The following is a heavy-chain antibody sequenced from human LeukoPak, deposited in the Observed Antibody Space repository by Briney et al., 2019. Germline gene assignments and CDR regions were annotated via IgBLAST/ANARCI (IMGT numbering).Heavy chain of an antibody. CDR1: GFSLSSYA. J-gene: IGHJ4*02. CDR2: LSGSDGST. D-gene: IGHD4-23*01. CDR3: VKDSRSFGGTYFDY. Sequence: PGGSLRLSCAASGFSLSSYAMSWVRQAPGKGLEWVSGLSGSDGSTYYADSVKGRFTISRDTSKNALYLQMNSLRAEDTAVYHCVKDSRSFGGTYFDYWGQGTLVTVSS. V-gene: IGHV3-23*01.